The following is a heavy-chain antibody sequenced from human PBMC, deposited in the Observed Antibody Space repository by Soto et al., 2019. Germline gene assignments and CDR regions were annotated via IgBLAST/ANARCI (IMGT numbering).Heavy chain of an antibody. V-gene: IGHV3-33*08. J-gene: IGHJ4*02. CDR3: ARGRYDFWSGYTKGPDY. CDR1: WLNFVSFG. CDR2: IWYDGSNK. D-gene: IGHD3-3*01. Sequence: RLCKTAAWLNFVSFGVHWIRQTPGKGLEWVAVIWYDGSNKYYADSVKGRFTISRDNSKNTLYLQMNSLRAEDTAVYYCARGRYDFWSGYTKGPDYWGQGTLVTVFS.